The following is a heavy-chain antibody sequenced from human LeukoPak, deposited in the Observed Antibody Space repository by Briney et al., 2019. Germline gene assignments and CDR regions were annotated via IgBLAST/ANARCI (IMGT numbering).Heavy chain of an antibody. CDR3: AREDGSGSYYNPPHFDY. CDR1: GYTFTSYG. V-gene: IGHV1-2*02. D-gene: IGHD3-10*01. Sequence: ASVKVSCKASGYTFTSYGISWVRQAPGQGLEWMGWINPNSGGTNYAQKVQGRVTMTRDTSISTAYMELSRLRSDDTAVYYCAREDGSGSYYNPPHFDYWGQGTLVTVSS. CDR2: INPNSGGT. J-gene: IGHJ4*02.